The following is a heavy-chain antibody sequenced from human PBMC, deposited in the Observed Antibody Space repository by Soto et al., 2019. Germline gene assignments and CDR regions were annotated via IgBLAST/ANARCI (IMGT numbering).Heavy chain of an antibody. D-gene: IGHD6-13*01. CDR1: GGTFSSYA. V-gene: IGHV1-69*13. CDR3: ASHLVEQQLVQSWFDP. J-gene: IGHJ5*02. CDR2: IIPIFGTA. Sequence: GASVKVSCKASGGTFSSYAISWVRQAPGQGLEWMGGIIPIFGTANYAQKFQGRVTITADESTSTAYMELSSLRSEDTAVYYCASHLVEQQLVQSWFDPWGQGTLVTVSP.